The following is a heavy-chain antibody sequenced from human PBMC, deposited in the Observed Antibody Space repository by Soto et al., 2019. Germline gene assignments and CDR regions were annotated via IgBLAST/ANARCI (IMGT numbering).Heavy chain of an antibody. CDR3: ARDLKGWLQSEGRTIWGIHY. Sequence: QVQLVQSGAEVKKPGASVKVSCKASGYTFTSYYMHWVRQAPGQGLEWMGIINPSGGSTSYAQKFQGRVTMTRDTSTSTVYMELSSLRSEDTAVYYCARDLKGWLQSEGRTIWGIHYWGQGTLVTVSS. D-gene: IGHD3-16*01. CDR1: GYTFTSYY. V-gene: IGHV1-46*01. J-gene: IGHJ4*02. CDR2: INPSGGST.